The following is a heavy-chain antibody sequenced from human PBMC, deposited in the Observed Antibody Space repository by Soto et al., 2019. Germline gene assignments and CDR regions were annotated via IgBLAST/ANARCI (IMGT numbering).Heavy chain of an antibody. V-gene: IGHV1-8*02. CDR2: MNPNSGNA. J-gene: IGHJ4*02. CDR1: GYTFTSND. CDR3: TRARYGGYGFDY. Sequence: ASVKVSCKASGYTFTSNDIHWVRQATGQGPELMGWMNPNSGNAGYTQEFQGRVTMTRDNSISTAYMELSSLSSEDTAIYYCTRARYGGYGFDYWGQGNLVTVSS. D-gene: IGHD5-12*01.